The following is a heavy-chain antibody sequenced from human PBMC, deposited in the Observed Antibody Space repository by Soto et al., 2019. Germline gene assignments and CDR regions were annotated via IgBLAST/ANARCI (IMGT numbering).Heavy chain of an antibody. CDR2: IIPIFGTA. V-gene: IGHV1-69*13. CDR1: GGTFSSYA. CDR3: ARGIGYCGGDCYSVFDY. J-gene: IGHJ4*02. D-gene: IGHD2-21*02. Sequence: GASVKVSCKASGGTFSSYAISWVRQAPGQGLEWMGGIIPIFGTANYAQKFQGRVTITADESTSTAYMELSSLRSEDTAVYYCARGIGYCGGDCYSVFDYWGQGTLVTVSS.